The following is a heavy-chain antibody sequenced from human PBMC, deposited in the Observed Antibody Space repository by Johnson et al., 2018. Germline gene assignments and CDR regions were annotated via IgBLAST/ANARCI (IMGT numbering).Heavy chain of an antibody. Sequence: QVQLVESGAEVKKPGSSVKVSCKASGGTFSTYTISWVRQAPGQGLEWMGRIIPILGILNYAQKFQGRATITADTSTSTAYMELSSLRSEDTAVYYCAAVAIYAFDIWGQGTLVSVSS. CDR2: IIPILGIL. V-gene: IGHV1-69*09. CDR1: GGTFSTYT. CDR3: AAVAIYAFDI. D-gene: IGHD2-15*01. J-gene: IGHJ3*02.